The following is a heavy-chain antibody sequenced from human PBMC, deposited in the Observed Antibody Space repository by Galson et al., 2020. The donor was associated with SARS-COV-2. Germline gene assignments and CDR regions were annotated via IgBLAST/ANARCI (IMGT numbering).Heavy chain of an antibody. CDR2: MNPNSGNT. D-gene: IGHD3-3*01. CDR3: ARGPAMAREITIFGVAKYYYYYMDV. V-gene: IGHV1-8*01. J-gene: IGHJ6*03. CDR1: GYTFTSYD. Sequence: ASVKVSCKASGYTFTSYDINWVRQATGQGLEWMGWMNPNSGNTGYAQKFQGRVTMTRNTSISTAYMELSSLRSEDTAVYYCARGPAMAREITIFGVAKYYYYYMDVWGKGTTVTVSS.